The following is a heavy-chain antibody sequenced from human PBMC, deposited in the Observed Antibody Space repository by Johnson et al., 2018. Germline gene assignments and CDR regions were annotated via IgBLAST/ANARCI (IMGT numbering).Heavy chain of an antibody. D-gene: IGHD3-16*01. J-gene: IGHJ6*02. CDR1: GFTFSTFG. Sequence: QVQLVQSGGGVVQPGRSLRLSCAASGFTFSTFGMHWVRQAPSKGLAWVAVILYDGSNKYYADSVTGRFTISRDNSKTMLYLQMNSLRAEDTAVYYCARRRPYDRSSDYFDSGMDVWGQGTTVPVSS. CDR2: ILYDGSNK. CDR3: ARRRPYDRSSDYFDSGMDV. V-gene: IGHV3-30*03.